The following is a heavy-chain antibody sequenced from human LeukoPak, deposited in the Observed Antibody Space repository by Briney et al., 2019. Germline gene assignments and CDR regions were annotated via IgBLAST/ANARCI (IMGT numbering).Heavy chain of an antibody. J-gene: IGHJ3*02. D-gene: IGHD6-19*01. CDR1: GFTFDDYS. CDR3: AKGRDTSGWLGTAFDI. CDR2: ISWDGGST. V-gene: IGHV3-43*01. Sequence: PGGSLRLSCAASGFTFDDYSMHWVRQAPGKGLEWVSLISWDGGSTYYADSVKGRFTISRDNAKNSLYLQMNSLRVEDMALYYCAKGRDTSGWLGTAFDIWGQGTMVTVSS.